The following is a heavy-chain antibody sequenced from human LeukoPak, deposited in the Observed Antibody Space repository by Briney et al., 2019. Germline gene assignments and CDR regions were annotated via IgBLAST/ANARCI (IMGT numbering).Heavy chain of an antibody. D-gene: IGHD1-26*01. Sequence: AGGSLRLSCAASGFTFSSYGMHWVRQAPGKGLEWVAFIRYDGSNKHYADSVKGRFTISRDNSKNTLYLQMNSLRAEDTAVYYCAKGRSLIDYWGQGTLVTVSS. V-gene: IGHV3-30*02. CDR1: GFTFSSYG. CDR2: IRYDGSNK. CDR3: AKGRSLIDY. J-gene: IGHJ4*02.